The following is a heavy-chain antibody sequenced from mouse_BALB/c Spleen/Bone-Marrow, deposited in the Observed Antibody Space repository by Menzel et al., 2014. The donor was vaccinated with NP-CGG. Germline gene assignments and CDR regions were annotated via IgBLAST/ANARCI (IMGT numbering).Heavy chain of an antibody. CDR3: ARKDYGSRGGYFDV. CDR2: IWAGGST. D-gene: IGHD1-1*01. J-gene: IGHJ1*01. Sequence: VMLVESGPGLVAPSQSLSITCTVSGFSLTSYGVHWVRQPPGKGLEWLGLIWAGGSTNYNSALMSRLIISKDKSKSQVFLKMNSLQTDDTAMYYCARKDYGSRGGYFDVWGAGTTVTVSS. CDR1: GFSLTSYG. V-gene: IGHV2-9*02.